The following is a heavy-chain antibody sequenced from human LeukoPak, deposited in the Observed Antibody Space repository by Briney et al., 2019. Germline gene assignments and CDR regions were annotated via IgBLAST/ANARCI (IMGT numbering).Heavy chain of an antibody. J-gene: IGHJ4*02. CDR2: IIPIFGTA. D-gene: IGHD3-22*01. CDR3: ARVRETMIVVAELDY. CDR1: GGTFSSYA. V-gene: IGHV1-69*05. Sequence: ASVKVSCKASGGTFSSYAISWVRQAPGQGLGWMGRIIPIFGTANYAQKFQGRVTITTDESTSTAYMELSSLRSEDTAVYYCARVRETMIVVAELDYWGQGTLVTVSS.